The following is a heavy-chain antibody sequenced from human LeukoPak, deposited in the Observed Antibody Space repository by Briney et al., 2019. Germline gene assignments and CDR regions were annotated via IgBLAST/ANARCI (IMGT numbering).Heavy chain of an antibody. CDR3: GRLGLYSNTWLPFDN. V-gene: IGHV4-34*01. Sequence: SETLSLTCAVYGGSFSGYYWSWIRQPPGKGLEWIGEVNHSGSTNYNPSLKSRVRISVVSSKKQFSLKLSSVTAADTAVYYCGRLGLYSNTWLPFDNWGQGTLVTVSS. J-gene: IGHJ4*02. CDR2: VNHSGST. CDR1: GGSFSGYY. D-gene: IGHD6-13*01.